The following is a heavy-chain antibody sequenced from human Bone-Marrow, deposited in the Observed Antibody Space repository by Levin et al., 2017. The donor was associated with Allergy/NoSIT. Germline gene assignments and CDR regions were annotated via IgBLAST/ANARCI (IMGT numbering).Heavy chain of an antibody. CDR3: ARGYFVVVRPTPGVFDY. CDR2: ISRDGTHI. CDR1: GFTFTTYA. J-gene: IGHJ4*02. D-gene: IGHD2-15*01. V-gene: IGHV3-21*06. Sequence: GGSLRLSCAASGFTFTTYAMTWVRQAPGKGLEWVSSISRDGTHIYHADSVRGRFTISRDDARNSLYLQMDSLRVEDTAVYFCARGYFVVVRPTPGVFDYWGQGTPVSVSS.